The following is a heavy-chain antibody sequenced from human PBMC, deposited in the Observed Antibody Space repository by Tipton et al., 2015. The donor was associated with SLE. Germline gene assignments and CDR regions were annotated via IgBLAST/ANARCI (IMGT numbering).Heavy chain of an antibody. CDR1: GGSLSGYY. V-gene: IGHV4-34*01. D-gene: IGHD7-27*01. Sequence: TLSLTCAVYGGSLSGYYWGWIRQPPGKGLEWIGEINHSGSTNYNPSLKSRVTISVDTSKNQFSLKLSSVTAADTAVYYCARGDLPGEGDWYFDLWGRGTLVTVSS. CDR2: INHSGST. CDR3: ARGDLPGEGDWYFDL. J-gene: IGHJ2*01.